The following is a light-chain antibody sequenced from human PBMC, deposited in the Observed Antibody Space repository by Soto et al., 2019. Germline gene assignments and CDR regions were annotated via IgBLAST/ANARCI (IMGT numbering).Light chain of an antibody. V-gene: IGKV1-27*01. CDR2: AAS. J-gene: IGKJ4*01. CDR3: QKYNIILLA. Sequence: DIQMTQSPSSLSAFVGDRVTIICRASQGISNYLAWYQQKPGKVPKLLIYAASTLQSGVPSRVSGSGSGTDFTLTISGLQTEDVVTYFCQKYNIILLAFGGGTKVEIK. CDR1: QGISNY.